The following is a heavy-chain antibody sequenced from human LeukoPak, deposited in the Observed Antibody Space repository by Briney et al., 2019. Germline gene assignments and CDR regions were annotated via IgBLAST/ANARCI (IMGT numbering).Heavy chain of an antibody. CDR1: GFTFSSYS. CDR3: ARALRYFDWLSTSPEYNWFDP. Sequence: GGSLRLSCAASGFTFSSYSMNWVRQAPGKGLEWVSYISSSSSTIYYADSVKGRFTISRDNAKNSLYLQMNSLRAEDTAVYYCARALRYFDWLSTSPEYNWFDPWGQGTLVTVSS. D-gene: IGHD3-9*01. V-gene: IGHV3-48*01. J-gene: IGHJ5*02. CDR2: ISSSSSTI.